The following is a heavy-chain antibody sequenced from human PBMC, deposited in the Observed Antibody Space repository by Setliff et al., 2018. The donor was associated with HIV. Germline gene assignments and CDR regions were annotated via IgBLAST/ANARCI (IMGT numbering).Heavy chain of an antibody. D-gene: IGHD2-15*01. CDR2: IHHSGST. J-gene: IGHJ4*02. CDR3: ARHGGRSFDS. CDR1: GGSFSGFY. V-gene: IGHV4-34*01. Sequence: SETLSLTCAVYGGSFSGFYWSWIRQPPGKGLEWIGEIHHSGSTKYNPSLKSRVTILVDTSKNQLSLNVTSVTAADTAVYFCARHGGRSFDSWGQGTLVTVSS.